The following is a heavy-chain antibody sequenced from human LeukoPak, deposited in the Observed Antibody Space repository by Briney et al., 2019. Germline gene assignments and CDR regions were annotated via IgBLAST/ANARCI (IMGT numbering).Heavy chain of an antibody. CDR2: ISTSSSYI. Sequence: GGSLRLSCAASGFTFSTYSMTWVRQAPGKGLEWVSSISTSSSYIYYADSVKGRFTISRDDAKNSLYLQMNSLRAEDTAVYYCARTSSDPWSFVDYWGQGTLVTVSS. V-gene: IGHV3-21*06. CDR1: GFTFSTYS. J-gene: IGHJ4*02. CDR3: ARTSSDPWSFVDY. D-gene: IGHD6-19*01.